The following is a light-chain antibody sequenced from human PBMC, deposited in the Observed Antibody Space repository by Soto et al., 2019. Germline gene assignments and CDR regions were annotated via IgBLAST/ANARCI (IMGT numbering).Light chain of an antibody. CDR3: QQYNTYPRT. CDR1: QSISSW. CDR2: DAS. J-gene: IGKJ1*01. Sequence: DIQMTQSPSTLSASVGDRVTITCRASQSISSWLVWYQQKPGKAPKLLIYDASSLESGVPSRFSGSGSGPEFTLTISSLQPDDFATYYCQQYNTYPRTFGQGTKVEIK. V-gene: IGKV1-5*01.